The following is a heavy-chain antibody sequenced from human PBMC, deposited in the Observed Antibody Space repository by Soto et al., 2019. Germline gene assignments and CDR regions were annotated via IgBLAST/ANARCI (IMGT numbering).Heavy chain of an antibody. J-gene: IGHJ4*02. D-gene: IGHD3-10*01. CDR3: AKDRHYPRDYFHY. V-gene: IGHV3-23*01. CDR2: VSANGQGI. CDR1: GFSVNRNY. Sequence: LRLSCAASGFSVNRNYMSWVRQAPGKGLEWVSAVSANGQGIYYADSVRGRFTISRDNSKNTVFLHMDSLSAEDTAVYYCAKDRHYPRDYFHYWGQGTLVTVSS.